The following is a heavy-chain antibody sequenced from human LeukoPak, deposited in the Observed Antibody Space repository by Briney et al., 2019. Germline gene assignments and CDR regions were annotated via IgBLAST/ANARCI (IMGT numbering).Heavy chain of an antibody. D-gene: IGHD2-15*01. CDR1: GVSISSSNSY. Sequence: PSETLSLTCTVSGVSISSSNSYWGWIRQPPGKGLEWIGSIYYTGNTYYNPSLKSRVTISVDTSKNQFSLKLSSVTAADTAVYYCARDLFTPSVPMDAFDIWGQGTMVTVSS. CDR2: IYYTGNT. V-gene: IGHV4-39*07. CDR3: ARDLFTPSVPMDAFDI. J-gene: IGHJ3*02.